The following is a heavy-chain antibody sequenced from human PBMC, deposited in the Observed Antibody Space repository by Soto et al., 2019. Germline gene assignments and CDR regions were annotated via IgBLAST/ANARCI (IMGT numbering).Heavy chain of an antibody. J-gene: IGHJ6*03. CDR1: CGSISSGGYH. CDR2: IYYSGST. CDR3: ARKDSGYADYMDV. V-gene: IGHV4-31*03. D-gene: IGHD5-12*01. Sequence: QVQLQESGPGLVKPSQTLSLTCTVSCGSISSGGYHWSWIRQHPGKGLEWIGYIYYSGSTYYNPSLKSRVTMSVDTSENQFSLRLSSVTAADTAVYYCARKDSGYADYMDVWGKGTTVTVSS.